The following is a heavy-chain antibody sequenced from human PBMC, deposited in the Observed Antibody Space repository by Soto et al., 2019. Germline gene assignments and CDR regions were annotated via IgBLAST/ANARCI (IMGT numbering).Heavy chain of an antibody. D-gene: IGHD3-3*01. CDR2: ISGSGRTT. Sequence: GGSLRLSCAAPGFTFSSYAMSWVRQAPGKGLEWVSVISGSGRTTCYADSVKGRFTISRDNSQSTLYLQMNSLRAEDTAVYYCASTLRFLEWLFEFDYWGEGTLVTVSS. CDR3: ASTLRFLEWLFEFDY. V-gene: IGHV3-23*01. CDR1: GFTFSSYA. J-gene: IGHJ4*02.